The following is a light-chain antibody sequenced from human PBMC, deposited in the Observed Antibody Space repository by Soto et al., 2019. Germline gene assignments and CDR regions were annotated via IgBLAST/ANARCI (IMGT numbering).Light chain of an antibody. CDR3: QQYNNWPTWT. Sequence: EIVLTQSPATLLVSPGGRATLSRRASQSVSSNLAWYQQKPVQARRLIXYGASTRATGIPARFSGSGSGTELTLTISSLQSEDFAVYYCQQYNNWPTWTFGQGTKVDIK. V-gene: IGKV3-15*01. J-gene: IGKJ1*01. CDR2: GAS. CDR1: QSVSSN.